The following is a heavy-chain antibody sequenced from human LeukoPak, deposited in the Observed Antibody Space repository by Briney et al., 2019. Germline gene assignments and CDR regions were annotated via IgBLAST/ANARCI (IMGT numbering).Heavy chain of an antibody. J-gene: IGHJ4*02. CDR3: VGWGISGITNH. V-gene: IGHV3-7*01. CDR1: GFTFSSYW. Sequence: GGSLRLSCAASGFTFSSYWMSWVRQAPGKGLEWVANIKQDGSEKYYVDSVKGRFTISRDNAKNSLFLQMNSVRAEDTAVYYCVGWGISGITNHWGQGTLVTVSS. D-gene: IGHD1-7*01. CDR2: IKQDGSEK.